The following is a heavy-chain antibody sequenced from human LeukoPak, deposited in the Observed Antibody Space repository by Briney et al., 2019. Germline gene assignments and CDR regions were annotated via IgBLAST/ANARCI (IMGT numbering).Heavy chain of an antibody. V-gene: IGHV3-48*03. CDR3: ARDYGGAFDI. J-gene: IGHJ3*02. Sequence: PGGSLRLSCTASGFTFSTSEMNWVRQAPGKGLEWVSYISSGGSSKNYADSVKGRFTISRDNAKNSLYLQMNSLRFEDTAVYYCARDYGGAFDIWGQGTMVTVSS. CDR2: ISSGGSSK. CDR1: GFTFSTSE. D-gene: IGHD4-17*01.